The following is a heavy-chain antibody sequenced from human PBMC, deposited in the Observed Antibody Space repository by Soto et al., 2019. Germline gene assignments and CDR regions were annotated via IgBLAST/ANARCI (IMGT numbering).Heavy chain of an antibody. V-gene: IGHV3-23*01. Sequence: GGSLRLSCAASGFTFSSYAMSWVRQAPGKGLEWVSAISGSGGSTYYADSVKGRFTISRDNSKNTLFLQMNSLRAEDTAVYYCAKESYGSGSYNLGDLDYWGQGTLVTVSS. J-gene: IGHJ4*02. CDR1: GFTFSSYA. D-gene: IGHD3-10*01. CDR3: AKESYGSGSYNLGDLDY. CDR2: ISGSGGST.